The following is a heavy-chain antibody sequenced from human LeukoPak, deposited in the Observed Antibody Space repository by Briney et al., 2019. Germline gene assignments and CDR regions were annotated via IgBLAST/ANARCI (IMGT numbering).Heavy chain of an antibody. CDR3: ARDYYDSSGYYYAAFDI. CDR1: GGSISSYY. J-gene: IGHJ3*02. V-gene: IGHV4-59*01. D-gene: IGHD3-22*01. Sequence: SETLSLTCTVSGGSISSYYWSWIRQPPGKGLEWIGYIYYSGSTNYNPSLKSRVTISVDTSKSQFSLKLSSVTAADTAVYYCARDYYDSSGYYYAAFDIWGQGTMVTVSS. CDR2: IYYSGST.